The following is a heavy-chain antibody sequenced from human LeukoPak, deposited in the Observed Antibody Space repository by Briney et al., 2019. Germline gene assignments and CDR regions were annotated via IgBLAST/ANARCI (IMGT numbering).Heavy chain of an antibody. Sequence: GGSLSLSCAASGFTFSSYSMSWVRQAPGKGLEWVSYISSSGSTIYYADSVKGRFTISRDNAKNSLYLQMNSLRAEDTAVYYCARSSYRSFDYWGQGTLVTVSS. CDR2: ISSSGSTI. CDR1: GFTFSSYS. V-gene: IGHV3-48*03. CDR3: ARSSYRSFDY. J-gene: IGHJ4*02. D-gene: IGHD1-26*01.